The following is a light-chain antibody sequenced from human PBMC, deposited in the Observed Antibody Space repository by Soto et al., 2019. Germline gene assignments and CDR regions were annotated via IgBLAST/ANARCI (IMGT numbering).Light chain of an antibody. V-gene: IGLV1-47*01. CDR1: SSNIGSNY. J-gene: IGLJ2*01. Sequence: QSVLTQPPSASGTPGQRVTISCSGSSSNIGSNYVYWYQQLPGTAPKLLIYRNNQRPSGVPDRSSGDKSGTSASLAISGLRSEDEADYYCAAWDDSLSGPVFGGGTKLTVL. CDR2: RNN. CDR3: AAWDDSLSGPV.